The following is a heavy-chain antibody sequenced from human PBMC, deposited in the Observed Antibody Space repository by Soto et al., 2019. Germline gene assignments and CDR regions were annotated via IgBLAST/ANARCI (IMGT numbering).Heavy chain of an antibody. D-gene: IGHD3-22*01. Sequence: QERLVESGGGVVQPGQSLRLSCAASGFIFERYAVHWVRQAPGKGLEWVAHISYDGSNENYADSVKGRFTISRDNSNDRLFLQMGSLRAEDTAMYFCAKGHHYYDTSGYFSDWGRGTLVIVSS. CDR1: GFIFERYA. V-gene: IGHV3-30-3*01. CDR2: ISYDGSNE. J-gene: IGHJ4*02. CDR3: AKGHHYYDTSGYFSD.